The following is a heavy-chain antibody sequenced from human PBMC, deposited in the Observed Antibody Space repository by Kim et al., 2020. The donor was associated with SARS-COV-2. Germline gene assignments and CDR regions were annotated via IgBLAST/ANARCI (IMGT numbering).Heavy chain of an antibody. J-gene: IGHJ4*02. D-gene: IGHD4-17*01. CDR2: TYYRSKWSN. CDR3: ARERDYGGNSADFDY. V-gene: IGHV6-1*01. CDR1: GDSVSSNSAA. Sequence: SQTLSLTCAISGDSVSSNSAAWNWIRQSPSRGLEWLGRTYYRSKWSNDYAVSVRSRITINPHTSKNQFSLQLNSVTPEDTAVYYCARERDYGGNSADFDYWGQGTLVTVSS.